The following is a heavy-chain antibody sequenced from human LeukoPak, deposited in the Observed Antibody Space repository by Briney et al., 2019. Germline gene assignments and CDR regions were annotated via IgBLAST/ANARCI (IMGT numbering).Heavy chain of an antibody. CDR3: ASYGTIFGGAGGNFDY. CDR1: GGSISSYY. V-gene: IGHV4-4*07. D-gene: IGHD3-3*01. CDR2: IYTSGST. J-gene: IGHJ4*02. Sequence: SETLSLTCTVSGGSISSYYWSWIRQPAGKGLEWIGRIYTSGSTNYNPSLKSRVTISVDTSKNQFSLKLSSVTAADTAVYYCASYGTIFGGAGGNFDYWGQGTLVTVSS.